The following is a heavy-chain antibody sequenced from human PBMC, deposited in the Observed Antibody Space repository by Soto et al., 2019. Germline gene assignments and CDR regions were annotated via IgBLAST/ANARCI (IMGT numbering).Heavy chain of an antibody. CDR2: VSHHGSAQ. D-gene: IGHD6-19*01. CDR3: AKDVYSSGWYNYFDS. Sequence: AGGSLRLSCTASGLSLMNYGVHWVRQAPGKGLEWVAMVSHHGSAQYYGDSVRGRFTISKDDSKDTVYLQMTGLRVEDSGVYYCAKDVYSSGWYNYFDSWGQGTLVTVS. V-gene: IGHV3-30*18. CDR1: GLSLMNYG. J-gene: IGHJ5*01.